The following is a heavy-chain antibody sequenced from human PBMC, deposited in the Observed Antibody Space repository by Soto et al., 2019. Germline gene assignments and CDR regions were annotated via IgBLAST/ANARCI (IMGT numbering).Heavy chain of an antibody. Sequence: QVQLVQSGAEVKKPGSSVKVSCKASGGTFSSYAISWVRQAPGQGLEWMGGIIPIFGTANYAQKFQGRVNITADKSTSTAYMELSSPRSEDTAVDYWARIGAVQLERPGYGMDVWGQGTTVTVSS. V-gene: IGHV1-69*06. D-gene: IGHD1-1*01. CDR2: IIPIFGTA. CDR3: ARIGAVQLERPGYGMDV. J-gene: IGHJ6*02. CDR1: GGTFSSYA.